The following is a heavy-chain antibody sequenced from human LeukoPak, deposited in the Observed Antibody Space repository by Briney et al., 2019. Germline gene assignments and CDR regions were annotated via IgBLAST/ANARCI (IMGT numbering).Heavy chain of an antibody. V-gene: IGHV3-23*01. J-gene: IGHJ4*02. CDR2: ISGSGDST. CDR1: GFTFSNYA. D-gene: IGHD2-2*01. Sequence: PGGSLRLSCAASGFTFSNYAMSWVRQAPGKGLEWVSAISGSGDSTYYADSVKGRFTISRDNSKNTLYLQMNSLRAEDTAVYYCAKDKAGVVPAATHFDFWGQGTLVTVSS. CDR3: AKDKAGVVPAATHFDF.